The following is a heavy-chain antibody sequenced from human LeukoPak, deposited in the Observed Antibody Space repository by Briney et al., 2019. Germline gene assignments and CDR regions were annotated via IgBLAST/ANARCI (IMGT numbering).Heavy chain of an antibody. J-gene: IGHJ6*03. Sequence: PGGSLRLSCSASGFTFTSYSMNWVRQAPGKGLEWVSSISNRGDYIYYADSVKGRFTISRDNAKNSLYLQMNSLRAEDTAVYYCARGGYCSSSSCSDTSWGAYYYYYYMDVWGKGTTVTVSS. V-gene: IGHV3-21*01. CDR3: ARGGYCSSSSCSDTSWGAYYYYYYMDV. CDR2: ISNRGDYI. D-gene: IGHD2-2*01. CDR1: GFTFTSYS.